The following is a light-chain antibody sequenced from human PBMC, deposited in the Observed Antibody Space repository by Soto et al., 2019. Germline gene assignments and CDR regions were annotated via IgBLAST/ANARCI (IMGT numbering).Light chain of an antibody. CDR3: QKYGTSPPLT. CDR2: GAS. Sequence: EIVLTQSPGTLSLSPGERATLSCRASQSFSSTYLAWYQQKPGRAPRLLIYGASSRATGIPDRFSGSGSATDFTLTISRLEPEDFAVYYCQKYGTSPPLTFGGGTKVDI. J-gene: IGKJ4*01. CDR1: QSFSSTY. V-gene: IGKV3-20*01.